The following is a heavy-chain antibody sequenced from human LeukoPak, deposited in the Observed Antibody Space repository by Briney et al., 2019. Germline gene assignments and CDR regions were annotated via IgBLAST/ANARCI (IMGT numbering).Heavy chain of an antibody. V-gene: IGHV3-30-3*01. CDR3: YSGSY. CDR2: ISYDGSNK. CDR1: GFTFSSYA. Sequence: PGGSLRLSCAASGFTFSSYAMHWVGQAPGKGLEWVAVISYDGSNKYYADSVKGRFTISRDNSKNTLYLQMNSLRAEDTAVYYCYSGSYWGQGTLVTVSS. J-gene: IGHJ4*02. D-gene: IGHD1-26*01.